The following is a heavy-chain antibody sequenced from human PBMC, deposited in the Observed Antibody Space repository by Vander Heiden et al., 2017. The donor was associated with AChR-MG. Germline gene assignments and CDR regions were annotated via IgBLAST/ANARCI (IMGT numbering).Heavy chain of an antibody. V-gene: IGHV3-9*01. CDR1: GFPFGDHA. Sequence: EVQPVESGGGSVQPGTSLRLRCAAPGFPFGDHAMHWGRQAPGKGLEWVADISSNSGNVAYAESVKGRFTISRDNAKKSLHLEMSSLRPEDTALYYCVRDQGRLNYYMDVWGKGTTVTVSS. J-gene: IGHJ6*03. CDR2: ISSNSGNV. D-gene: IGHD6-19*01. CDR3: VRDQGRLNYYMDV.